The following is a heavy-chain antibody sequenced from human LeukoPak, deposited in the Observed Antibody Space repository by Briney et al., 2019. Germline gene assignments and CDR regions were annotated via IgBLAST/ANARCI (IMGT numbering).Heavy chain of an antibody. CDR2: ISSNGGST. CDR3: ARDLSGYSSGWYY. CDR1: GFTFSSYA. Sequence: PGGSLRLSCAASGFTFSSYAMHWVRQAPGKGLEYVSAISSNGGSTYYANSVRGRFTISRDNSKNTLYLQMGSLRAEDMAVYYCARDLSGYSSGWYYWGQGTLVTVSS. D-gene: IGHD6-19*01. J-gene: IGHJ4*02. V-gene: IGHV3-64*01.